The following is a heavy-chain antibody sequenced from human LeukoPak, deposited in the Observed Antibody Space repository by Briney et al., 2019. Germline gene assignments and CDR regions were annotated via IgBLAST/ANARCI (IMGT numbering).Heavy chain of an antibody. V-gene: IGHV3-48*03. J-gene: IGHJ6*04. CDR1: GFTFSSYA. CDR2: ISSSGSTI. CDR3: AELGITMIGGV. Sequence: LTGGSLRLSCAASGFTFSSYAMSWVRQAPGKGLEWVSYISSSGSTIYYADSVNGRFTISRENAKNSLYLQMNSLRGEDTVVYYCAELGITMIGGVWGKGTTVTISS. D-gene: IGHD3-10*02.